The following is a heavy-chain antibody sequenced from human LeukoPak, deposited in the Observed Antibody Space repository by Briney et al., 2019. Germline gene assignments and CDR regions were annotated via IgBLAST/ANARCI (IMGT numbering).Heavy chain of an antibody. CDR2: ISDSGGSA. V-gene: IGHV3-9*01. D-gene: IGHD3-16*01. CDR3: AKGSGSWADY. CDR1: GFNFDAHA. J-gene: IGHJ4*02. Sequence: GGSLRLSCAASGFNFDAHAMHWVRQGPGKGLEWVSGISDSGGSADYADSVRGRFTISRDNAKKNLFSQMNNLRPEDTALYYCAKGSGSWADYWGQGTLVTVSS.